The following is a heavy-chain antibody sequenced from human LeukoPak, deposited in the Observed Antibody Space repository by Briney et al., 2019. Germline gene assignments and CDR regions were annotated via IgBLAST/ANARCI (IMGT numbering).Heavy chain of an antibody. V-gene: IGHV1-46*01. CDR3: AKGRGITDYYDSSGYYKTPFDY. J-gene: IGHJ4*02. Sequence: ASVKVSCKASGGTFSSYAISWVRQAPGQGLEWMGIINPSGGSPNYARKFQGRVTMTRDTSTTTVYMELSSLSSEDTAVYYCAKGRGITDYYDSSGYYKTPFDYWGQGTLVTVSS. D-gene: IGHD3-22*01. CDR2: INPSGGSP. CDR1: GGTFSSYA.